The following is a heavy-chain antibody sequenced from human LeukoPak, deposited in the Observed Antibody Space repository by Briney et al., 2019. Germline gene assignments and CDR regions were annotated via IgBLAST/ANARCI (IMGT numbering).Heavy chain of an antibody. D-gene: IGHD3-22*01. CDR1: GYTFTSYG. Sequence: ASVKVSCKASGYTFTSYGISWVRQAPGQGLEWMGWISAYNGNTNYAQKLQGRVTMTTDTSTSTAYMELRSLRSDDTAVYYCASSTNPYYYDSSGYEVWFDPWDQGTLVTVSS. V-gene: IGHV1-18*01. J-gene: IGHJ5*02. CDR2: ISAYNGNT. CDR3: ASSTNPYYYDSSGYEVWFDP.